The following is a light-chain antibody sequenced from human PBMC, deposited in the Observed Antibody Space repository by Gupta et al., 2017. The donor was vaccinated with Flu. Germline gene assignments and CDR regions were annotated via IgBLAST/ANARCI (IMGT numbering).Light chain of an antibody. CDR1: QSISSY. V-gene: IGKV1-39*01. J-gene: IGKJ1*01. CDR2: AAS. CDR3: QQSYRNSRT. Sequence: DIQMTQSPSSLSASVGDRVTIPCRASQSISSYLNWYQQKQGKAPKLLIYAASSLQRGVPSRCIGSGAGTECNITISSMKQEEGATDYCQQSYRNSRTFGQGTKLEI.